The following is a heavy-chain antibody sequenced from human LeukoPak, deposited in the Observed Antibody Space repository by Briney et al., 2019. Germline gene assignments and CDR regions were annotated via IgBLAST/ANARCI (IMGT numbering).Heavy chain of an antibody. D-gene: IGHD5-18*01. Sequence: SETLSLTCAVYGGSFSGYYWSWIRQPPGKGLEWIGEINHSGSTDYNPSLKSRVTISVDTSKNQFSLKLSSVTAADTAVYYCARRLGGYSYGSGRPLYYYMDVWGKGTTVTVSS. CDR1: GGSFSGYY. CDR3: ARRLGGYSYGSGRPLYYYMDV. CDR2: INHSGST. J-gene: IGHJ6*03. V-gene: IGHV4-34*01.